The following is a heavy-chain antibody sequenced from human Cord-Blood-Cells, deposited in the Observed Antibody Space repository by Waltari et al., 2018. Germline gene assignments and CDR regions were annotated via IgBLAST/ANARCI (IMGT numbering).Heavy chain of an antibody. CDR2: INHSGSP. D-gene: IGHD3-10*01. Sequence: QVQLQQWGAGLLKPSETLSLTCAVYGGSFSGYYWSWIRQPPGKGLEWSGEINHSGSPNYNPSLKRRVPRSVDTAKNQFSLKLSSVTAADTAVYYCARGGKGVQGEDYYYGMDVWGQGTTVTVSS. CDR1: GGSFSGYY. J-gene: IGHJ6*02. V-gene: IGHV4-34*01. CDR3: ARGGKGVQGEDYYYGMDV.